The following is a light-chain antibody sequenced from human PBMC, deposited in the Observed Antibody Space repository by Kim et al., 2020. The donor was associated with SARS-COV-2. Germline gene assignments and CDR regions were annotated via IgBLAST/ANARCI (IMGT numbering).Light chain of an antibody. CDR3: QQYNTYLGT. CDR1: QSISPW. V-gene: IGKV1-5*03. CDR2: KTS. Sequence: ASVGDRVTITCRASQSISPWLAWYQQKPGKVPRLLIYKTSTLQSGVPSRFSGSGSGTYFTLTISTLQPDDFAIYYCQQYNTYLGTFGQGTKVDIK. J-gene: IGKJ1*01.